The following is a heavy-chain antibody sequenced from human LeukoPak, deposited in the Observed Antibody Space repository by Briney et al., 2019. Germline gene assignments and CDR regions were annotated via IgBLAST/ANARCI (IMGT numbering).Heavy chain of an antibody. D-gene: IGHD3-3*01. J-gene: IGHJ4*02. CDR2: IRYDGSNK. V-gene: IGHV3-30*02. CDR3: AKISPPDDFWSGYYDY. Sequence: GGSLRLSCAVSGFTLSSYAMSWVRQAPGKGLEWVAFIRYDGSNKYYADSVKGRFTISRDNSKNTLYLQMNSLRAEDTAVYYCAKISPPDDFWSGYYDYWGQGTLVTVSS. CDR1: GFTLSSYA.